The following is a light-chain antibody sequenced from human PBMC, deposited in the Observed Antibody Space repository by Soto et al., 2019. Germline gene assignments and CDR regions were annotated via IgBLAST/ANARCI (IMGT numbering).Light chain of an antibody. Sequence: EIVLTQSPGTLSLSPGERATLSCRASQSVSSSYLAWYQQKPGQAPRLLIYGASGRATGIPDRFSGSGPGTDFTLTISRLEPEDFAVYYCQQYGSSPPVTFGQGTRLEIK. CDR2: GAS. J-gene: IGKJ5*01. CDR3: QQYGSSPPVT. CDR1: QSVSSSY. V-gene: IGKV3-20*01.